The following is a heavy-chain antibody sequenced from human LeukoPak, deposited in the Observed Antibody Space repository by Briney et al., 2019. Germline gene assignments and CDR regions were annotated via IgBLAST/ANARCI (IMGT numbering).Heavy chain of an antibody. V-gene: IGHV3-7*03. CDR3: ARGVYYFDY. CDR1: GFTFSSSW. D-gene: IGHD3-16*01. CDR2: IKEDGGEK. J-gene: IGHJ4*02. Sequence: GGSLRLSCVASGFTFSSSWMAWVRQAPGKGLEWVANIKEDGGEKYCVDSVKGRFSISRDNAKNSLFLQMMSLRAEDAAVYYCARGVYYFDYWGQGTLVTVSS.